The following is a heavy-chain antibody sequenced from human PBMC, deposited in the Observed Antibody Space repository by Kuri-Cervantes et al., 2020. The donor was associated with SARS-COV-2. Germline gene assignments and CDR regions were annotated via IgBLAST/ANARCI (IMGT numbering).Heavy chain of an antibody. CDR1: GFTVSSHY. CDR2: IYSGGST. D-gene: IGHD2-15*01. V-gene: IGHV3-66*02. Sequence: GESLKIYCAAPGFTVSSHYMCWVRQAPGKGLELVSVIYSGGSTYYAESVKGRFTISRGNSKNTLYLQMDSLRPDDTAVYYCSKNPHGIVVVVAAIDQWGQGTLVTVSS. CDR3: SKNPHGIVVVVAAIDQ. J-gene: IGHJ4*02.